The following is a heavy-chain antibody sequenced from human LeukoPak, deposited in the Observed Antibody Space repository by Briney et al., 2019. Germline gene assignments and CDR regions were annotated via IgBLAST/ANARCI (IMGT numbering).Heavy chain of an antibody. J-gene: IGHJ4*02. CDR2: INHSGST. V-gene: IGHV4-34*01. CDR1: GESFSGYY. Sequence: SETLSLTCAVYGESFSGYYWSWIRQPPGKGLEWIGEINHSGSTNYNPSLKSRVTISVDTSKNQFSLKLSSVTAADTAVYYCARALGEPEGYWGQGTLVTVSS. D-gene: IGHD1-26*01. CDR3: ARALGEPEGY.